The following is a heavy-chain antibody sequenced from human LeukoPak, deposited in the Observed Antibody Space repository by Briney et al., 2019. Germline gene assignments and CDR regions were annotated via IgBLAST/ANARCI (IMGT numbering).Heavy chain of an antibody. CDR3: ARHPYGDNWFDP. CDR1: GGSISSYY. CDR2: IYYSGST. Sequence: PSETLSLTCTVSGGSISSYYWSWIRQPPGKGLEWIGYIYYSGSTNYNPSLKSRVTISVDTSKNQFSLKLSSVTAADTAVYYCARHPYGDNWFDPWGQGTLVTVSS. J-gene: IGHJ5*02. V-gene: IGHV4-59*08. D-gene: IGHD3-10*01.